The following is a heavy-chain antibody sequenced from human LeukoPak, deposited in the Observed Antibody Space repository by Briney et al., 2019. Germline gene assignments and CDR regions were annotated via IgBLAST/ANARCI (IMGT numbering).Heavy chain of an antibody. CDR3: ARGIRITMVRGVDYGMDV. Sequence: ASVRVSCMASGYTFTGYYMHWVRQTPGQGLEWMGWINPNSGGTKYAQKFQGRVTMTRDTSISTAYMELSRLRSDDTAVYYCARGIRITMVRGVDYGMDVWGQGTTVTVSS. D-gene: IGHD3-10*01. V-gene: IGHV1-2*02. CDR1: GYTFTGYY. J-gene: IGHJ6*02. CDR2: INPNSGGT.